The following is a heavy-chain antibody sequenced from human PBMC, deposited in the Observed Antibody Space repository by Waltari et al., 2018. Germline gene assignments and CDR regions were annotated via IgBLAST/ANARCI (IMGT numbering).Heavy chain of an antibody. CDR3: ARTPSSWYDY. J-gene: IGHJ4*02. CDR1: GYTFTSYY. V-gene: IGHV1-46*01. Sequence: QVQLVQSGAEVKKPGASVKVSCKASGYTFTSYYMHWVRQAPGQGLEWMGISNPSGGSTSYAQKFQGRVTMTRDTSTSTGYMGLSSRRSEDTAVYYCARTPSSWYDYWGQGTLVTVSS. CDR2: SNPSGGST. D-gene: IGHD6-13*01.